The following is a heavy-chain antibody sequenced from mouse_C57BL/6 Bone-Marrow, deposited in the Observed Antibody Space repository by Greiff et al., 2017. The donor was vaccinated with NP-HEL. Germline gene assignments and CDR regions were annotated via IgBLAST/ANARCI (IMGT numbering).Heavy chain of an antibody. D-gene: IGHD3-2*02. Sequence: EVKLMESGGGLVQPGGSLKLSCAASGFTFSDYYMYWVRQTPEKRLEWVAYISNGGGSNYYPDTVKGRFTISRDNAKNTLYLQMSRLKSEDTAMYYCARHGGRLPFAYWGQGTLVTVSA. CDR1: GFTFSDYY. CDR3: ARHGGRLPFAY. J-gene: IGHJ3*01. V-gene: IGHV5-12*01. CDR2: ISNGGGSN.